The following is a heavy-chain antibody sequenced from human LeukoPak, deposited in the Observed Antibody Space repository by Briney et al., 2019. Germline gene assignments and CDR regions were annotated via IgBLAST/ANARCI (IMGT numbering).Heavy chain of an antibody. CDR3: ARDSVRIFDF. J-gene: IGHJ4*02. CDR2: INPNGGVT. D-gene: IGHD6-6*01. Sequence: ASVKVSCKASGYTFTGYYMHWVRQAPGQGREWMGWINPNGGVTDYAQKFRGGVTVTRDTSISTGYMELSTLTSDDTAVYYCARDSVRIFDFWGQGTLVTVSS. V-gene: IGHV1-2*02. CDR1: GYTFTGYY.